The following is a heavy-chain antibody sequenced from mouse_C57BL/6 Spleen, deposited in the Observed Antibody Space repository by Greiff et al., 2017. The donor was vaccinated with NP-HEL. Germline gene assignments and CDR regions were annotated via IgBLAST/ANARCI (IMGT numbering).Heavy chain of an antibody. J-gene: IGHJ4*01. CDR3: AGAPYAMDY. V-gene: IGHV3-6*01. Sequence: DVQLQESGPGLVKPSQSLSLTCSVTGYSITSGYYWNWIRQFPGNKLEWMGYISYDGSNNYNPSLKNRISITRDTSKNQFFLKLNSVTTEDTATYYCAGAPYAMDYWGQGTSVTVSS. CDR1: GYSITSGYY. CDR2: ISYDGSN.